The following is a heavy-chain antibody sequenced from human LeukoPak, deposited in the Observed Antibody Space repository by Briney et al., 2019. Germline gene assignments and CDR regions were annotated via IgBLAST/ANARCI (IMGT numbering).Heavy chain of an antibody. D-gene: IGHD4-11*01. Sequence: GGSLRLSCAASGFTFSSYSMNWVRQAPGKGLEWVSSISSSSSYIYYADSVKGRFTISRDTSKNTLYLQMNSLRAEDTAVYYCASIGSNYSPYFYYGMDVWGQGTTVTVSS. V-gene: IGHV3-21*04. CDR2: ISSSSSYI. CDR3: ASIGSNYSPYFYYGMDV. CDR1: GFTFSSYS. J-gene: IGHJ6*02.